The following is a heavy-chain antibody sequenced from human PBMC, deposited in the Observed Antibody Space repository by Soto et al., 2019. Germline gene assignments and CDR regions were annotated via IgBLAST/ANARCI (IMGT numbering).Heavy chain of an antibody. D-gene: IGHD5-18*01. CDR3: ATAGSVDTAMVRYYYYGMDV. J-gene: IGHJ6*02. V-gene: IGHV4-39*01. CDR2: IYYSGST. CDR1: GGSISSSSYY. Sequence: PWETLSLTGTVSGGSISSSSYYWGWIRQPPGKGLEWIGSIYYSGSTYYNPSLKSRVTISVDTSKNQFSLKLSSVTAADTAVYYCATAGSVDTAMVRYYYYGMDVWGQGTTVTVSS.